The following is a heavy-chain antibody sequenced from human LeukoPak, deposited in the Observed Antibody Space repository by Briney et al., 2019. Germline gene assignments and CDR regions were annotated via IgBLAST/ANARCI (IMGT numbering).Heavy chain of an antibody. CDR3: ARKSRYSGSYGAFGI. CDR1: GFIFDDYG. CDR2: INWNGGST. Sequence: PGGSLRLSCAASGFIFDDYGMNWVRQTPGKGLEWVSNINWNGGSTGYADSVKGRFTISRDNAKNSLYLQMNSLRVEDTALYHCARKSRYSGSYGAFGIWGQGTMVTVSS. V-gene: IGHV3-20*01. J-gene: IGHJ3*02. D-gene: IGHD1-26*01.